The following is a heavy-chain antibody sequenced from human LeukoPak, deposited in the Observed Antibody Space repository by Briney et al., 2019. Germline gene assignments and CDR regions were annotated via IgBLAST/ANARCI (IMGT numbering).Heavy chain of an antibody. V-gene: IGHV4-59*08. Sequence: PSETLSLTCNVSGGSISSYYWSWIRQPPGRGLEWIGYVYYSGSTNYNPSLESRVTISVDTSKKQLSLKLSSVTAADTAVYYCARHANLLDPWGPGTLVTVSS. CDR3: ARHANLLDP. CDR1: GGSISSYY. J-gene: IGHJ5*02. CDR2: VYYSGST.